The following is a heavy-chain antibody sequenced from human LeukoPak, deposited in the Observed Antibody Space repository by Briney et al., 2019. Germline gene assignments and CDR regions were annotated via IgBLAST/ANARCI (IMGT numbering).Heavy chain of an antibody. V-gene: IGHV1-2*06. D-gene: IGHD6-13*01. Sequence: ASVKVSCKASGYTFTGYYMHWVRQAPGQGLEWMGRINPNSGGTNYAQKFQGRVTMTRDTSISTAYMELSRLRSDGTAVYYCARAVIAAAEGFDYWGQGTLVTVSS. CDR2: INPNSGGT. CDR3: ARAVIAAAEGFDY. CDR1: GYTFTGYY. J-gene: IGHJ4*02.